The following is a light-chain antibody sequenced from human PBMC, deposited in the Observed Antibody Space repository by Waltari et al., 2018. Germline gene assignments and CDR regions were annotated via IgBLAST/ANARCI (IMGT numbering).Light chain of an antibody. J-gene: IGLJ3*02. CDR2: STF. Sequence: QTVVTQEPSFSVSPGGTVTLTCGLSSGSVSTSHYPSWSQQTPGQAPRTPIYSTFTRPSGVPDRFSCSIVGNKAALTITGAQADDESEFYCALYLGSGIWVFGGGTRLTVL. V-gene: IGLV8-61*01. CDR1: SGSVSTSHY. CDR3: ALYLGSGIWV.